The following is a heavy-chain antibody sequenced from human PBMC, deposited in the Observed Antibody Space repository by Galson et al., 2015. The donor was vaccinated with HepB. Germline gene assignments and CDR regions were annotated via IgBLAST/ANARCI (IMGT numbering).Heavy chain of an antibody. J-gene: IGHJ6*03. CDR2: IYSGGST. CDR1: GFTVSNNY. Sequence: SLRLSCAASGFTVSNNYMSWVRQAPGKGLEWVSVIYSGGSTYYADSVKGRFTISRDNSKNTLYLQMNSLRAEDTAVYYCARDSRSDYMDVWSKGTRSPSP. V-gene: IGHV3-53*01. CDR3: ARDSRSDYMDV.